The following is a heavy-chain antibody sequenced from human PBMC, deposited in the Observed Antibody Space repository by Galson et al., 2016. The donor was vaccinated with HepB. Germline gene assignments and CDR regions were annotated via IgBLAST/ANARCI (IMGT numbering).Heavy chain of an antibody. CDR3: ISSQSNSFHY. CDR1: GFTFDDYA. V-gene: IGHV3-43*02. CDR2: ISQDGT. J-gene: IGHJ4*02. Sequence: SLRLSCAASGFTFDDYAMHWVRQTPQKGLEWVSLISQDGTFYADSVKGRFTISRDIVKSSLYLQMNSLTIEDTALYYCISSQSNSFHYWGQGTLVTVSS. D-gene: IGHD2/OR15-2a*01.